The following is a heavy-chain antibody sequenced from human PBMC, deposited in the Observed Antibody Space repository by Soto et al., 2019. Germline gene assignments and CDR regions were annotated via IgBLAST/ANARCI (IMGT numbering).Heavy chain of an antibody. V-gene: IGHV1-69*06. CDR3: ARASNYYGSGWISHFDL. J-gene: IGHJ4*02. Sequence: QVQLVQSGAEVKKPGSSVKVSCKTSGGTFSNYAFIWVRQALGQGLEWTGGIIPIFDTAKYSQRFLDRVTITADKSTSTVYMELRSLTAEDTAVYYCARASNYYGSGWISHFDLWGQGTQVTVTS. CDR2: IIPIFDTA. D-gene: IGHD3-10*01. CDR1: GGTFSNYA.